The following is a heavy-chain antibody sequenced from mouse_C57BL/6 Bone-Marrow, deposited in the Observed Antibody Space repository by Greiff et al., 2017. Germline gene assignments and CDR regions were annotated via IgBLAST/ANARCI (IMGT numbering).Heavy chain of an antibody. CDR3: ARRLRRSYAMDY. D-gene: IGHD2-4*01. Sequence: QVQLQQSGAELARPGASVQLSCKASGYTFTSYGISWVKQRTGQGLEWIGEIYPRSGNTYYNEKFKGKATLTADKSSSTAYMELRSLTAEDSAVYFCARRLRRSYAMDYWGQGTSVTVSS. CDR1: GYTFTSYG. J-gene: IGHJ4*01. CDR2: IYPRSGNT. V-gene: IGHV1-81*01.